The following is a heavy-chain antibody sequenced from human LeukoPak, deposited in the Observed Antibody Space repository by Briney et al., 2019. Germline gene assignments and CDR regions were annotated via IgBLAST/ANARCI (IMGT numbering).Heavy chain of an antibody. CDR3: ARGAWTSSFDY. V-gene: IGHV1-8*01. J-gene: IGHJ4*02. CDR2: VNPNSGDT. CDR1: GYTFTSYD. Sequence: GASVKVSFTASGYTFTSYDVNWVRQATGQGLEWMGWVNPNSGDTAYAQNFQGRVTMTRDTSINTAYMELSSLRSEDTAVYYCARGAWTSSFDYWGQGTLVTVSS. D-gene: IGHD6-6*01.